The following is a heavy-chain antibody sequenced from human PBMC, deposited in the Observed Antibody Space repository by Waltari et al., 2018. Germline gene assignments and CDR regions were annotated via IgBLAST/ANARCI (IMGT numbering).Heavy chain of an antibody. J-gene: IGHJ4*02. CDR2: ISWTSDTM. CDR3: ARGHSSSWSLLDC. D-gene: IGHD6-13*01. CDR1: GFTFDDYA. V-gene: IGHV3-9*01. Sequence: EVQLVESGGHLVQPGRSLRLSCATSGFTFDDYAMHWVRQAAGKGLEWVSSISWTSDTMNYGDSVRGRFTNSRDNAKDSLYLQMNSLRPEDTALYYCARGHSSSWSLLDCWGQGTLVIVSS.